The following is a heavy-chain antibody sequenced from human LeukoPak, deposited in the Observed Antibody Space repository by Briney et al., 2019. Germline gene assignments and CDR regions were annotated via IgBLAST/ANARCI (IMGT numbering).Heavy chain of an antibody. Sequence: GESLKISCKGSGYSFTSYWIGWVRQVRGKGLGWMGIIYPGDSDTRYSPSSQAQFPISADKSISTAYRQWSSLKASDTAMYYCARPRFHYYDSRGYFDYWGQGTLVTVSS. CDR2: IYPGDSDT. CDR3: ARPRFHYYDSRGYFDY. J-gene: IGHJ4*02. D-gene: IGHD3-22*01. CDR1: GYSFTSYW. V-gene: IGHV5-51*01.